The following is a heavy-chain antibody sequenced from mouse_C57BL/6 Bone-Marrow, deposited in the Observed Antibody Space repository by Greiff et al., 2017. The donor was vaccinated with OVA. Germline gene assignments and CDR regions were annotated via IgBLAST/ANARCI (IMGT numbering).Heavy chain of an antibody. CDR2: IYPGDGDT. D-gene: IGHD4-1*01. J-gene: IGHJ2*01. CDR3: ARSITGRDFDY. Sequence: VQLVESGPELVKPGASVKISCKASGYAFSSSWMNWVKQRPGKGLEWIGRIYPGDGDTNYNGKFKGKATLTADKSSSTAYMQLSSLTSEDSAVYFCARSITGRDFDYWGQGTTLTVSS. CDR1: GYAFSSSW. V-gene: IGHV1-82*01.